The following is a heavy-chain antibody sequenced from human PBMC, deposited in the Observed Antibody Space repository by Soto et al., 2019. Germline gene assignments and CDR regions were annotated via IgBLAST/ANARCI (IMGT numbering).Heavy chain of an antibody. CDR3: AGRIGGGYYYYYMDV. V-gene: IGHV4-59*08. CDR2: IYYSGST. D-gene: IGHD3-16*01. J-gene: IGHJ6*03. Sequence: SETLSLTCTVSGGSISSYYWSWIRQPPGKGLEWIGYIYYSGSTNYNPSLKSRVTISVDTSKNQFSLKLSSVTAADTAVYYCAGRIGGGYYYYYMDVWGKGTTVTVSS. CDR1: GGSISSYY.